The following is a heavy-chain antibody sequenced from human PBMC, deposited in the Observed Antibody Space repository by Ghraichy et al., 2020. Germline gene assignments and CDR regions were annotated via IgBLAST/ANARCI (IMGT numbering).Heavy chain of an antibody. J-gene: IGHJ4*02. CDR2: FDPEDGET. V-gene: IGHV1-24*01. CDR1: GYTLTELS. D-gene: IGHD5-12*01. Sequence: ASVKVSCKVSGYTLTELSMHWVRQAPGKGLEWMGGFDPEDGETIYAQKFQGRVTMTEDTSTDTAYMELSSLRSEDTAVYYCATKVVEFSSGYDAPDYWGQGTLVTVSS. CDR3: ATKVVEFSSGYDAPDY.